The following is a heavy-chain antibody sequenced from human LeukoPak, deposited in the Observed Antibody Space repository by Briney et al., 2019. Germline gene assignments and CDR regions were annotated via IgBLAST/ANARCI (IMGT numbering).Heavy chain of an antibody. CDR2: ISGSGGST. V-gene: IGHV3-23*01. Sequence: GGSLRLSCAASGFTFSSYGMSWVRQAPGKGLEWVSAISGSGGSTYYADSVKGRFTISRDNSKNTLYLQMNSLRAEDRAIYYCATYRQVLLPFESWGQGTLVTVSS. J-gene: IGHJ4*02. CDR1: GFTFSSYG. CDR3: ATYRQVLLPFES. D-gene: IGHD2-8*02.